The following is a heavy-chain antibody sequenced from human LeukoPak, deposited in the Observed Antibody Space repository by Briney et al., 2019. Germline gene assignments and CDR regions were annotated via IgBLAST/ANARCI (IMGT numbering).Heavy chain of an antibody. D-gene: IGHD3-10*01. CDR2: ISPSGST. CDR1: GGSISSNNYY. Sequence: SETLSLTCTVSGGSISSNNYYWSWIRQPAGKGLEWIGRISPSGSTNYNPSLKSRVTISVDTSKNQFSLKLSSVTAADTAVYYCARDSDGSGAFDYWGQGTLVTVSS. V-gene: IGHV4-61*02. J-gene: IGHJ4*02. CDR3: ARDSDGSGAFDY.